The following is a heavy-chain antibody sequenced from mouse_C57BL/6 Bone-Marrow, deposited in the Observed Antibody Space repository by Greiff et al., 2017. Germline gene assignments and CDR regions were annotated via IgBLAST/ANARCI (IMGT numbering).Heavy chain of an antibody. V-gene: IGHV1-50*01. J-gene: IGHJ2*01. CDR3: ARDYYSNYYDY. CDR2: IDPSDSYT. Sequence: VQLQQPGAELVKPGASVKLSCKASGYTFTSYWMQWVKQRPGQGLEWIGEIDPSDSYTNYNQKFKGKATLTVDTSSSTAYMQLSSLTSEDSAVYDCARDYYSNYYDYWGQGTTRTVSS. CDR1: GYTFTSYW. D-gene: IGHD2-5*01.